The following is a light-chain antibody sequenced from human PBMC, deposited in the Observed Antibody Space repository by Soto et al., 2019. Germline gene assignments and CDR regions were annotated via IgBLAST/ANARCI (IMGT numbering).Light chain of an antibody. J-gene: IGLJ1*01. CDR3: VSYTSSTTYV. Sequence: QSALTQPASVSDSPGQSITISCTGTSSDVGGSNFVSWYQQHPGKPPKLIIYDVANRPSGVSNRSSGSKSGSTASLIISRLQTEDEADYYCVSYTSSTTYVFGTGTKLTVL. V-gene: IGLV2-14*03. CDR1: SSDVGGSNF. CDR2: DVA.